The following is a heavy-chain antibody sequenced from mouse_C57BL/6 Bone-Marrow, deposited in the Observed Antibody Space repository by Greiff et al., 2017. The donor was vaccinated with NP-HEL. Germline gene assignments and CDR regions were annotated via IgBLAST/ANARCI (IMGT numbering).Heavy chain of an antibody. V-gene: IGHV5-6*02. CDR2: ISSGGSYT. D-gene: IGHD2-1*01. J-gene: IGHJ4*01. Sequence: DVMLVESGGDLVKPGGSLKLSCAASGFTFSSYGMSWVRQTPDKRLEWVATISSGGSYTYYPDSVKGRFTISRDNAKNTLYLQMSSLKSEDTAMYYCARQDGNYLYYAMDYWGQGTSVTVSS. CDR1: GFTFSSYG. CDR3: ARQDGNYLYYAMDY.